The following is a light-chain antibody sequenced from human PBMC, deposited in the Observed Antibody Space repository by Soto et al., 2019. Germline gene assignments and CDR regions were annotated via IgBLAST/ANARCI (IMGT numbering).Light chain of an antibody. Sequence: EVVLTQSPGTLSLSPGERATLSCRGSQSINNNYLAWYQQRPGQAPRLLIYGSSDRATGIPDRFSGSGSGTDFTLNISRLEPEDLAVYYCHQYGSSPPYTFGQGTKLEI. J-gene: IGKJ2*01. V-gene: IGKV3-20*01. CDR3: HQYGSSPPYT. CDR2: GSS. CDR1: QSINNNY.